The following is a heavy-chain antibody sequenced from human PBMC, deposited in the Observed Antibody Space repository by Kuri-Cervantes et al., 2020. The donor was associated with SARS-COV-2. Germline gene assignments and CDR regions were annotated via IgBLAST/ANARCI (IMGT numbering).Heavy chain of an antibody. Sequence: GESLKISCVASEFTFSKFWMSWVRQAPGKGLVWVSRISSDGSSTSYADSVKGRFTISRDNAKNTLYLQMNSLGADDTAVYYCATYSLGPFGFDYWGQGALVTVSS. D-gene: IGHD2-21*01. CDR3: ATYSLGPFGFDY. CDR1: EFTFSKFW. J-gene: IGHJ4*02. V-gene: IGHV3-74*01. CDR2: ISSDGSST.